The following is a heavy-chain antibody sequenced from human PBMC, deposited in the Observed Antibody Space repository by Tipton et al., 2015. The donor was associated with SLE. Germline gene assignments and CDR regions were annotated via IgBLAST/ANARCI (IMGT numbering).Heavy chain of an antibody. D-gene: IGHD2-15*01. CDR3: ARVALRVWFNRFGS. Sequence: TLSLTCTVSGGSISSSSYYWGWIRQPPGKGLEWIGSINYSGITYYNPSLKRRVTMSIDTSKNQFFQKLTSGTAADTAVYYCARVALRVWFNRFGSWGQGTLVTVSS. CDR1: GGSISSSSYY. J-gene: IGHJ5*01. CDR2: INYSGIT. V-gene: IGHV4-39*01.